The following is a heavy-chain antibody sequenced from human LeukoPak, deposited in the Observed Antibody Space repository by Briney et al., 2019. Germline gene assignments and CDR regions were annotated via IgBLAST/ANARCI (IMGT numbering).Heavy chain of an antibody. V-gene: IGHV1-46*01. CDR2: INPSGGST. J-gene: IGHJ4*02. CDR1: GYTFTSYY. D-gene: IGHD3-22*01. Sequence: ASVKVSCKASGYTFTSYYMHWVRQAPGQGLEWMGIINPSGGSTSYAQKFQGRVTTTRDMSTSTVYMELSSLRSEDTAVYYCARVGEYYYDSSGYYYFDYWGQGTLVTVSS. CDR3: ARVGEYYYDSSGYYYFDY.